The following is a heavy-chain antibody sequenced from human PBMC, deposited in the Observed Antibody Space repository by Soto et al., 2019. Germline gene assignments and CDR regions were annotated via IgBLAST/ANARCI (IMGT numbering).Heavy chain of an antibody. V-gene: IGHV1-69*13. CDR1: GGTFSSYA. J-gene: IGHJ3*02. CDR2: IIPIFGTA. D-gene: IGHD5-12*01. Sequence: GASVKVSCKASGGTFSSYAISWVRQAPGQGLEWMGGIIPIFGTANYAQKFQGRVTITADESTSTAYMELSSLRSEDTAVYYCAGQMATIQCPYTSCAFDIWGQGTMVTVSS. CDR3: AGQMATIQCPYTSCAFDI.